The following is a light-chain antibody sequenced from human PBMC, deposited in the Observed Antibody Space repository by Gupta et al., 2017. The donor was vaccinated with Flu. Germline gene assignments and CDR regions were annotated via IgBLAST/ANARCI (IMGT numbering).Light chain of an antibody. V-gene: IGKV1-5*03. CDR3: QQDNSYPRT. CDR2: KAS. J-gene: IGKJ1*01. CDR1: QSISSW. Sequence: DIQMTQSPSTLSASVGDRVTITCRASQSISSWLAWYQQKPGKAPKLLIYKASSLESGVPSTFSGSGSGTEFTLTISSLQPDDFASYYCQQDNSYPRTFGQGTKVEI.